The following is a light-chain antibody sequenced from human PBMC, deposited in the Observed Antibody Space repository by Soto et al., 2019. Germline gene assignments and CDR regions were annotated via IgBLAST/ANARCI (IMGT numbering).Light chain of an antibody. CDR2: EVS. CDR3: SSYSTTSSPHVL. J-gene: IGLJ2*01. V-gene: IGLV2-14*01. Sequence: QSVLTQPASVSGSPGQSITISCTGTSSDVGAYNYISWYQQHPGKAPKLMIYEVSNRPSGVSTRFSASKSGSTASLTISGIQAEDEADYYCSSYSTTSSPHVLFGGGTQLTVL. CDR1: SSDVGAYNY.